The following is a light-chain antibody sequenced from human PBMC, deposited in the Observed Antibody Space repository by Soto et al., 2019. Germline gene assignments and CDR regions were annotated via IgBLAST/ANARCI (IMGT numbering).Light chain of an antibody. J-gene: IGLJ2*01. Sequence: QSALTQPASVSGSPGQSITISCTGTSSDVGGYNYVSWYQQHPGKAPKLMICDVSNRPSGVSNRFSGSKSGNTASLTISGLQTEDEADYYCSSFTTSSTVVFGGGTQLTVL. V-gene: IGLV2-14*03. CDR2: DVS. CDR1: SSDVGGYNY. CDR3: SSFTTSSTVV.